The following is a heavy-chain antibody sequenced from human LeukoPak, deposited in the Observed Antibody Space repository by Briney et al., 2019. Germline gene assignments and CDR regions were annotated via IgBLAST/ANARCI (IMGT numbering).Heavy chain of an antibody. CDR1: GGSISSGSYY. CDR2: IYYSGST. CDR3: ARHTSTGFDY. D-gene: IGHD4-11*01. Sequence: SETLSLTCTVSGGSISSGSYYWSWIRQHPGKGLEWIGYIYYSGSTYYNPSLKSRVTISVDTSKNQFSLKLSSVTAADTAVYYCARHTSTGFDYWGQGTLVTVSS. J-gene: IGHJ4*02. V-gene: IGHV4-31*03.